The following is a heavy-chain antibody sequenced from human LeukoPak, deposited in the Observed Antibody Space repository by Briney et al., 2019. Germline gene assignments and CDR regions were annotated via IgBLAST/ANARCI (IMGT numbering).Heavy chain of an antibody. CDR1: GFTFSSYA. J-gene: IGHJ4*02. Sequence: GGSLRLSCAASGFTFSSYAMHWVRQAPGKGLEWVAVISYDGSNKYYADSVKGRFTISRDNSKNTLYLQMNSLRAEDTAVYYCARDPEGVQPWLLDYWGQGTLVTVSS. CDR3: ARDPEGVQPWLLDY. V-gene: IGHV3-30*01. CDR2: ISYDGSNK. D-gene: IGHD5-18*01.